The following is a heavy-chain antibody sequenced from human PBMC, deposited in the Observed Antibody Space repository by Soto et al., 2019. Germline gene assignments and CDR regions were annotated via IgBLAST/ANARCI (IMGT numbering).Heavy chain of an antibody. CDR2: IRSKAYGGTT. Sequence: SLRLSCTASGFTFGDYAMSWFRQAPGKGLEWVGFIRSKAYGGTTEYAASVKGRFTISRDDSKSIAYLQMNSLKTEDTAVYYCTRDSRGYSYGYYYYYGMDVWGQGTTVTVSS. CDR3: TRDSRGYSYGYYYYYGMDV. J-gene: IGHJ6*02. D-gene: IGHD5-18*01. CDR1: GFTFGDYA. V-gene: IGHV3-49*03.